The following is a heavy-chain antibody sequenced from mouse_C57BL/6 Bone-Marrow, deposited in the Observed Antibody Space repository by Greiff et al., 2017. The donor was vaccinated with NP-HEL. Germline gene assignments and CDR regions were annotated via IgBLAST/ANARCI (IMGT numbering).Heavy chain of an antibody. CDR3: ARESYGYDEGMDY. D-gene: IGHD2-2*01. V-gene: IGHV1-7*01. Sequence: QVQLQQSGAELAKPGASVKLSCKASGYTFTSYWMHWVKQRPGQGLEWIGYINPSSGYTKYNQKFKDKATLTADKSSSTAYMQLSSLTSEDSAAYYCARESYGYDEGMDYWGQGTSVTVSS. CDR1: GYTFTSYW. J-gene: IGHJ4*01. CDR2: INPSSGYT.